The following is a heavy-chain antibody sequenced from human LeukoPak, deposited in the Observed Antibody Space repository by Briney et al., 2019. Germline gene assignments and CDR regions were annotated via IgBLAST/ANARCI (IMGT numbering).Heavy chain of an antibody. V-gene: IGHV3-23*01. Sequence: SGGSLRLSCAASGFSFSSYAMSWVRQAPGKGLEWVSGISGSGGSTYYADSVKGRFTISRDNSKNTLYVQMNSLRAEDTAVYYCAKGDLGYYFDFWGQGTLVTVSS. CDR3: AKGDLGYYFDF. J-gene: IGHJ4*02. D-gene: IGHD3-16*01. CDR1: GFSFSSYA. CDR2: ISGSGGST.